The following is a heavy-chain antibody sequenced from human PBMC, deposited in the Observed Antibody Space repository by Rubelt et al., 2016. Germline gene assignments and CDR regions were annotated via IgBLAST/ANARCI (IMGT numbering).Heavy chain of an antibody. CDR2: IYSGGST. CDR1: SSNY. V-gene: IGHV3-66*01. J-gene: IGHJ6*02. Sequence: SSNYMSWVRQAPGKGLEWISVIYSGGSTYYADSVKGRFTISRDNSKNTLYLQMNSLRAEETAVYYCARDLVDILTGPTYYYYYYGMDVWGQGTTVTVSS. CDR3: ARDLVDILTGPTYYYYYYGMDV. D-gene: IGHD3-9*01.